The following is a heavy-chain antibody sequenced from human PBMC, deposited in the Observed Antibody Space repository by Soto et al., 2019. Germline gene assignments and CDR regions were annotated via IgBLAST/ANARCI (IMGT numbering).Heavy chain of an antibody. CDR1: GGSISSSSYY. Sequence: SETLSLTCTVSGGSISSSSYYWGWIRQPPGKGLEWIGSIYYSGSTYYNPSLKSRVTISVDTSKNQFSLKLSSVTAADTAVYYCARHGIAAAGNNWFDPWGQGTLVTVSS. CDR3: ARHGIAAAGNNWFDP. CDR2: IYYSGST. D-gene: IGHD6-13*01. V-gene: IGHV4-39*01. J-gene: IGHJ5*02.